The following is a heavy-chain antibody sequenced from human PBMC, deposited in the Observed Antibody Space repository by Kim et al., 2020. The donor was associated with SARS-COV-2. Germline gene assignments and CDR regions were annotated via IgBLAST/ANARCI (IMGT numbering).Heavy chain of an antibody. J-gene: IGHJ3*02. V-gene: IGHV3-30*18. CDR1: GFTFSSYG. Sequence: GGSLRLSCAASGFTFSSYGMHWVRQAPGKGLEWVAVISYDGSNKYYADSVKGRFTISRDNSKNTLYLQMNSLRAEDTAVYYCAKDLSTYLFGDAFDIWG. CDR3: AKDLSTYLFGDAFDI. D-gene: IGHD2-2*01. CDR2: ISYDGSNK.